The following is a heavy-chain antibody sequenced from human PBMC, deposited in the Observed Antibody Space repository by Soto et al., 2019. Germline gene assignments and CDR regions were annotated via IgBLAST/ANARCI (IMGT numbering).Heavy chain of an antibody. CDR2: IYYSGST. D-gene: IGHD2-21*02. V-gene: IGHV4-61*01. CDR3: ARQRTSVVTQAYFDV. CDR1: GGSVSSGSYY. J-gene: IGHJ4*02. Sequence: SETLSLTCPVSGGSVSSGSYYWSWIRQPPGKGLEWIGYIYYSGSTNYNPSLRSRVTMSIDTSKDQFSLKLKSVTAADTALYFCARQRTSVVTQAYFDVWGPGSLVTVSS.